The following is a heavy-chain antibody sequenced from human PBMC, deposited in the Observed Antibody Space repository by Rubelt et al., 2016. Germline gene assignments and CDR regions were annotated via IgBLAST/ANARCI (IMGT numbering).Heavy chain of an antibody. CDR2: ISYSGST. D-gene: IGHD1-26*01. CDR3: ARSSLPEENALHEPWDY. Sequence: QLQLQESGPGLVKPSETLSLTCTVSGGSISSSSYYWGWIRQPPGKGLEWIGSISYSGSTYYNPSLKGRFTISVDTSKNHFSRKLSSVTAADTAVYYCARSSLPEENALHEPWDYWGQGTLVTVSS. J-gene: IGHJ4*02. CDR1: GGSISSSSYY. V-gene: IGHV4-39*01.